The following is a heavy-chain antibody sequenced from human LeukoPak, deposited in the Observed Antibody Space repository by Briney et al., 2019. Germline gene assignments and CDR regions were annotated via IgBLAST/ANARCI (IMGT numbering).Heavy chain of an antibody. V-gene: IGHV3-53*01. D-gene: IGHD2-8*02. J-gene: IGHJ4*02. CDR1: GFTVSSNH. CDR3: ARSLSTGWLFFDY. CDR2: IYSGGST. Sequence: GGSLRLSCAASGFTVSSNHMNWVRQAPGKGLEWVSVIYSGGSTSYADSVKGRFTISRDNSKNTLYLRMNSLRAEDTAVYYCARSLSTGWLFFDYWGQGTLVTVSS.